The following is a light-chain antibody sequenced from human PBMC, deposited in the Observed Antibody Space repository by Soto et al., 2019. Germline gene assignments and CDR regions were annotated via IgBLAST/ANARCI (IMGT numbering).Light chain of an antibody. CDR3: CSYASSSTFYV. J-gene: IGLJ1*01. CDR2: KVT. Sequence: QSALTQPASVSGSPGQSITISCTGSSSDVGSYNLVSRYQQHPGKAPKLLIYKVTKRPSGVSNRFSGSKSGNTASLTISGLQAEDEADYYCCSYASSSTFYVFGTGTKVTIL. V-gene: IGLV2-23*02. CDR1: SSDVGSYNL.